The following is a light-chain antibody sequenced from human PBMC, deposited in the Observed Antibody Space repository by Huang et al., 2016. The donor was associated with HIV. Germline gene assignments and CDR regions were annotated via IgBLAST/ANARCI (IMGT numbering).Light chain of an antibody. CDR1: QSVSRN. CDR2: GAS. J-gene: IGKJ1*01. V-gene: IGKV3-15*01. Sequence: EIVMTQSPATLSVSPGERATLSCRASQSVSRNLAWYQQKPGQAPRLLIYGASPRATGIPARFSGSGSGTEFTLTISSLQSEDFAVYYCQQYNNWLWTFGQGTKVEIK. CDR3: QQYNNWLWT.